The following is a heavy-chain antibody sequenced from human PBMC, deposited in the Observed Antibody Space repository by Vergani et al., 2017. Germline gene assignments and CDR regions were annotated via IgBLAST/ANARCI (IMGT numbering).Heavy chain of an antibody. Sequence: QVQLQQSGPGLVKPSETLSLTCSVSGYSISSGYYWGWVRQSPGKGLEWIASIYHTGSTYYNPSLESRVTISVDTSKNQFSLNVTSVSAADTAVYYCARFHCDVFTVSASYFDYWGQGTLVTVSS. D-gene: IGHD2-21*01. V-gene: IGHV4-38-2*02. CDR1: GYSISSGYY. CDR2: IYHTGST. J-gene: IGHJ4*02. CDR3: ARFHCDVFTVSASYFDY.